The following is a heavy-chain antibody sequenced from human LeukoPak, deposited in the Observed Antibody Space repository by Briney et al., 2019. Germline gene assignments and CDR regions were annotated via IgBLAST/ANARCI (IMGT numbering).Heavy chain of an antibody. J-gene: IGHJ5*02. D-gene: IGHD3-22*01. CDR2: MNPNSGNT. V-gene: IGHV1-8*03. CDR1: GYTFTSSD. Sequence: ASVKASCKASGYTFTSSDINWVRQATGQGLEWMGWMNPNSGNTGYAQKFQGRVTITRNTSISTAYMELSSLRSEDTAVYYCATLTTDSSGYSDWFDPWGQGTLVTVSS. CDR3: ATLTTDSSGYSDWFDP.